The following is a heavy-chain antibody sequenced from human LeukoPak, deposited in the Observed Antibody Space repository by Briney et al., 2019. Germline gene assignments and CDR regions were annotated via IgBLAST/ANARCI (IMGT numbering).Heavy chain of an antibody. Sequence: ASVKVSCKASGYTFTSYDINWVRQATGQGLEWMGWMNPNSGNTGYAQKFQGRVTMARNTSISTAYMELSSLRSEDTAVYYCARAYCSSTSCPVQWGRYFQHWGQGTLVTVSS. D-gene: IGHD2-2*01. V-gene: IGHV1-8*01. J-gene: IGHJ1*01. CDR1: GYTFTSYD. CDR3: ARAYCSSTSCPVQWGRYFQH. CDR2: MNPNSGNT.